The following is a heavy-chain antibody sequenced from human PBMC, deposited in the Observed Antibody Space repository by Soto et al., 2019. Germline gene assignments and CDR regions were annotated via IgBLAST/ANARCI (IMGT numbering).Heavy chain of an antibody. Sequence: GESLKISCKGSGYSFTSYCIGWVRQMPGKGLELMGIIYPGDSDTRYSPSFQGQVTISADKSISTAYLQWSSLKASDTAMYYCASPSQRLGELSFSDAFDIWGQGTMLTVSS. CDR1: GYSFTSYC. V-gene: IGHV5-51*01. CDR2: IYPGDSDT. D-gene: IGHD3-16*02. CDR3: ASPSQRLGELSFSDAFDI. J-gene: IGHJ3*02.